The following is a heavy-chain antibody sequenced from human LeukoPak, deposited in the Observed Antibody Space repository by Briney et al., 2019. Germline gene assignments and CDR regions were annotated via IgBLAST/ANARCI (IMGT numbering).Heavy chain of an antibody. D-gene: IGHD3-22*01. CDR2: INPSGGST. CDR1: GYTFTSYY. J-gene: IGHJ4*01. CDR3: ARDQGSDSGYPYYFDY. V-gene: IGHV1-46*01. Sequence: ASVKVSCKASGYTFTSYYMHWVRQAPGQGLEWMGIINPSGGSTSYAQKFQGRVTMTRDMSTSTVYMELSSLRSEDTAVYYCARDQGSDSGYPYYFDYWGRGTLVTVSS.